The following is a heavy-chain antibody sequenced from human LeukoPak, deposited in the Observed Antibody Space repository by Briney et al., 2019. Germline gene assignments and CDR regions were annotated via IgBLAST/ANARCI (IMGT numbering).Heavy chain of an antibody. D-gene: IGHD2-8*01. CDR3: AREPYCTNGVCSAY. V-gene: IGHV4-4*07. Sequence: SETLSLTCTVSGGSISSYYWSWIRQPAGKGLEWIGRIYTSGNTNYNPSLRSRVTMSVDTSKNQFSLKLSSATAADTAVYYCAREPYCTNGVCSAYWGQGTLVTVSS. J-gene: IGHJ4*02. CDR2: IYTSGNT. CDR1: GGSISSYY.